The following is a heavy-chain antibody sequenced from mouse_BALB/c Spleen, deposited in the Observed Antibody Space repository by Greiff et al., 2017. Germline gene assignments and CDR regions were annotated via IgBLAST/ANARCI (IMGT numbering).Heavy chain of an antibody. CDR3: ARVSYGNYVYWYFDV. CDR1: GFTFSSYA. Sequence: EVKLVESGGGLVKPGGSLKLSCAASGFTFSSYAMSWVRQTPEKRLEWVASISSGGSTYYPDSVKCRFTISRDNARNILYLQMSSLRSEDTAMYYCARVSYGNYVYWYFDVWGEGTTVTVSS. V-gene: IGHV5-6-5*01. J-gene: IGHJ1*01. D-gene: IGHD2-1*01. CDR2: ISSGGST.